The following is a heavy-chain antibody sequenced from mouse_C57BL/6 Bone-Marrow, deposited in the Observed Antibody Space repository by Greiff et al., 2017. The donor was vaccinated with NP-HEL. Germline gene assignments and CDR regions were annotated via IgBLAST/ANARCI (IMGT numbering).Heavy chain of an antibody. V-gene: IGHV1-64*01. J-gene: IGHJ2*01. CDR2: IHPNSGST. Sequence: VQLQQPGAELVKPGASVKLSCKASGYTFTSYWMHWVKQRPGQGLEWIGMIHPNSGSTNYNEKFKSKATLTVDKSSSTAYMQLSSLTSEDSAVYYCAGYDSYYVIDYWGQGTTLTVSS. CDR3: AGYDSYYVIDY. D-gene: IGHD2-3*01. CDR1: GYTFTSYW.